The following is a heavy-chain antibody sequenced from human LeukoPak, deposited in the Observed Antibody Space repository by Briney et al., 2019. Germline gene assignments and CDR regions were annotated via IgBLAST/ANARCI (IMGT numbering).Heavy chain of an antibody. CDR2: ISAYNGNT. V-gene: IGHV1-18*01. J-gene: IGHJ4*02. Sequence: ASVKVSCKASGYTFTSYGISWVRQAPGQGLEWMGWISAYNGNTNYAQKLQGRVTMTTDTSTSTAYMELRSLRSDDTAVYYCARVTDNQLGYCSSTSCVFDYWGQGTLVTVSS. D-gene: IGHD2-2*01. CDR3: ARVTDNQLGYCSSTSCVFDY. CDR1: GYTFTSYG.